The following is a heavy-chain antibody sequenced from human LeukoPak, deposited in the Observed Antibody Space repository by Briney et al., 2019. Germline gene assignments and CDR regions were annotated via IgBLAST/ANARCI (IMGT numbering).Heavy chain of an antibody. Sequence: PGRSLRLSCAASGFTFSSYAMHWVRQAPGKGLEWVAVISYDGSNKYYADSVKGRFTISRDNSKNTLYLQMNSLRAEDTAVYYCARDGGPTLPTVNYFDYWGQGTLVTVSS. CDR2: ISYDGSNK. CDR1: GFTFSSYA. CDR3: ARDGGPTLPTVNYFDY. V-gene: IGHV3-30-3*01. J-gene: IGHJ4*02. D-gene: IGHD4-17*01.